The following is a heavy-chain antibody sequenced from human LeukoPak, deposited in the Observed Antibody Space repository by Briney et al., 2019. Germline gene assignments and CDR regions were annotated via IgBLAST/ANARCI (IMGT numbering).Heavy chain of an antibody. J-gene: IGHJ6*03. CDR1: VGSFSSYA. V-gene: IGHV1-24*01. D-gene: IGHD2-15*01. CDR3: ATGPLGGSRLYYYYYYMDV. Sequence: ASVNVSCKASVGSFSSYAISWVRQAPGQGLEWMGGFDPEDGETIYAQKFQGRVTMTEDTSTDTAYMELSSLRSEDTAVYYCATGPLGGSRLYYYYYYMDVWGKGTTVTVSS. CDR2: FDPEDGET.